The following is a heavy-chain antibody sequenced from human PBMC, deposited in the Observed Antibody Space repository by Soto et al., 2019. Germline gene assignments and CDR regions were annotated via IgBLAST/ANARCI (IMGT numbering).Heavy chain of an antibody. Sequence: GGSLRLSCAASGFTFSSYAMHWVRQAPGKGLEWVAVISYDGSNKYYADSVKGRFTISRDNSKNTLYLQMNSLRAEDTAVYYCAREGAVADNYYYYGMDVWGQGTTVTVSS. D-gene: IGHD6-19*01. CDR1: GFTFSSYA. CDR2: ISYDGSNK. CDR3: AREGAVADNYYYYGMDV. V-gene: IGHV3-30-3*01. J-gene: IGHJ6*02.